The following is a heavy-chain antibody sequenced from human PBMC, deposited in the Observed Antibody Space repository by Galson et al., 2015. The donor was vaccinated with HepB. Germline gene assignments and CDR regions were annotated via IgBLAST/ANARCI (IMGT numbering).Heavy chain of an antibody. CDR1: GFTFSSYW. CDR2: INGDESDT. Sequence: SLRLSCAASGFTFSSYWMHWVRQAPGKGLVWVSRINGDESDTSYADSVKGRFTVSRDSAKSTLYLQMNSLRVEDTAVYYCARGGSGYGNFVYWGQGTLVTVSS. CDR3: ARGGSGYGNFVY. J-gene: IGHJ4*02. D-gene: IGHD6-19*01. V-gene: IGHV3-74*01.